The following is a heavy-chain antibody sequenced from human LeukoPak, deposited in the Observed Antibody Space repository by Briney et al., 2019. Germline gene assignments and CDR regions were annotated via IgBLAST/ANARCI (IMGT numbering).Heavy chain of an antibody. Sequence: PGGSLRLSCAASGVTFSKYWKHWVRQAPGKGLVWVSRINSDGSSTIYEDSVKGRLTISRENAKNTVYVQVNSLRAEDTAVYYCARGGFCSGGSCPVDYYYHMDVWGKGTTVTVSS. J-gene: IGHJ6*03. V-gene: IGHV3-74*01. CDR2: INSDGSST. CDR1: GVTFSKYW. CDR3: ARGGFCSGGSCPVDYYYHMDV. D-gene: IGHD2-15*01.